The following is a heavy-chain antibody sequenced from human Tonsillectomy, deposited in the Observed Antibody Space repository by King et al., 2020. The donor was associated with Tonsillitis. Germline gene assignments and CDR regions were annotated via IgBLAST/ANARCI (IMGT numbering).Heavy chain of an antibody. CDR2: ISPDGSEK. Sequence: VQLVESGGGLVQPGGSLRLSCAASGFTFTSSWMTWLRQAPGEGLEWVANISPDGSEKSSLDSVTGRFTISRDNARNLLYLQMNSLRAEDTAVYYCATDYAYSTFDYWGQGTLVTVSS. CDR1: GFTFTSSW. D-gene: IGHD2-15*01. CDR3: ATDYAYSTFDY. J-gene: IGHJ4*02. V-gene: IGHV3-7*01.